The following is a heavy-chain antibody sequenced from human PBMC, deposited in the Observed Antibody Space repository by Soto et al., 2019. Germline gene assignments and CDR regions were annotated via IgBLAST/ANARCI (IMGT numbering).Heavy chain of an antibody. CDR2: IKQDGSEK. CDR1: GFTFSSYW. V-gene: IGHV3-7*01. CDR3: ARTPRGIAAAGEGVLWYDY. J-gene: IGHJ4*02. Sequence: GGSLRLSCAASGFTFSSYWMSWVRQAPGKGLEWVANIKQDGSEKYYVDSVKGRFTISRDNAKNSLYLQMNSLRAEDTAVYYCARTPRGIAAAGEGVLWYDYWGQGTLVTVSS. D-gene: IGHD6-13*01.